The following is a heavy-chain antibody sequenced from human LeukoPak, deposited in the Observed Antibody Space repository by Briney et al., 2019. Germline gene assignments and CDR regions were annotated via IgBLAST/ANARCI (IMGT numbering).Heavy chain of an antibody. CDR1: GFTFSDYI. V-gene: IGHV3-72*01. CDR3: TRDGGEGGNSAFDI. J-gene: IGHJ3*02. CDR2: IRRGSNSYTT. D-gene: IGHD3-16*01. Sequence: GGSLRLSCAASGFTFSDYILDWVRQAPGKGLEWVGRIRRGSNSYTTEYAASVKGRFIISRDDSKNSLYLHMNSLKTEDTAVYHCTRDGGEGGNSAFDIWGQGIMVTVSS.